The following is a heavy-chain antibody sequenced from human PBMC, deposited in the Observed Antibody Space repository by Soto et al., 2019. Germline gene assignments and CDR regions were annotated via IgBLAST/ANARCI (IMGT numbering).Heavy chain of an antibody. CDR2: IIPIFGTA. CDR3: ARGSSSPYYYYGMDV. CDR1: RGAFSKFI. V-gene: IGHV1-69*13. J-gene: IGHJ6*02. D-gene: IGHD6-13*01. Sequence: SVKVSCKASRGAFSKFIVTWVRQAPGLGLEWVGGIIPIFGTANYAQKFQGRVTITADESTSTAYMELSSLRSEDTAVYYCARGSSSPYYYYGMDVWGQGTTVTVSS.